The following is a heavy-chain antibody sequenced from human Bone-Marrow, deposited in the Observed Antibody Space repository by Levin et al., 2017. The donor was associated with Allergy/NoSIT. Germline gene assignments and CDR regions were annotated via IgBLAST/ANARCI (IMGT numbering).Heavy chain of an antibody. CDR1: GFALSSSGVG. Sequence: SGPTLVKPTQTLTLTCTFSGFALSSSGVGVGWIRRPPGKALEWLALIYWDDDKRYSSSLKSRLTITKDTSKTQVVLTMTNVDPVDTATYYCAHSGRGFGDFLYFDSWGQGTLVTVSS. CDR3: AHSGRGFGDFLYFDS. CDR2: IYWDDDK. D-gene: IGHD4-17*01. V-gene: IGHV2-5*02. J-gene: IGHJ4*02.